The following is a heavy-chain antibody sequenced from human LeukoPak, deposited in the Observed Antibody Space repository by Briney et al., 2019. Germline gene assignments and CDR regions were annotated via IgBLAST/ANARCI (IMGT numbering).Heavy chain of an antibody. CDR1: GGSISSSSYY. V-gene: IGHV4-39*01. Sequence: PSVTLSLTCTVSGGSISSSSYYWGWIRQPPGKGLEWIGSIYYSGSTYYNPSLKSRVTISVDTSKNQFSLKLSSVTAADTAVYYCARREGYYYGSGNAFDIWGQGTMVTVSS. J-gene: IGHJ3*02. CDR3: ARREGYYYGSGNAFDI. CDR2: IYYSGST. D-gene: IGHD3-10*01.